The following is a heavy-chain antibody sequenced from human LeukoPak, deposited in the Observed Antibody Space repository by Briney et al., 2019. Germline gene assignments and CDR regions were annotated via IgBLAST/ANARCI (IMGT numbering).Heavy chain of an antibody. CDR2: ISSSGSTI. V-gene: IGHV3-11*04. CDR3: ARDETTTSEGYYYGMDV. Sequence: PGGSLRLSCAASGFTFSDYYMNWIRQAPGKGLEWVSYISSSGSTIYYADSVKGRFTISRDNAKNSLYLQMNSLRAEDTAVYYCARDETTTSEGYYYGMDVWGQGTTVTVSS. D-gene: IGHD4-17*01. CDR1: GFTFSDYY. J-gene: IGHJ6*02.